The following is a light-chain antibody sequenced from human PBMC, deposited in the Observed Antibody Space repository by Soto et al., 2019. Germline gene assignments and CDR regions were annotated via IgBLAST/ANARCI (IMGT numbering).Light chain of an antibody. V-gene: IGKV1-39*01. CDR3: QQTHAVTLT. CDR1: QPIGNY. Sequence: DVQMTQSPSSMSASVGDRVSIACRASQPIGNYLKWYQQKRGEAPKXLIFAASSLPSGVRSRFSGSGYGTDFTLTINNLHPEDSATYYCQQTHAVTLTFGQVTRLEIK. CDR2: AAS. J-gene: IGKJ5*01.